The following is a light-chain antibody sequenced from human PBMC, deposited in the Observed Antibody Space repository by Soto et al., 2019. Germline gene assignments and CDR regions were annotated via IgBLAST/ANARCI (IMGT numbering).Light chain of an antibody. CDR1: SSDVGGYNY. CDR2: DVS. CDR3: CSYAGSCTLYV. J-gene: IGLJ1*01. V-gene: IGLV2-11*01. Sequence: QSVLTQPRSVSGSPGQSVTISCTGTSSDVGGYNYVSWYQQHPGKAPKLMIYDVSKRPSGVPDRFSGSKSGNTASLTSSGSKVKDDADYYCCSYAGSCTLYVFGTGTKRAVL.